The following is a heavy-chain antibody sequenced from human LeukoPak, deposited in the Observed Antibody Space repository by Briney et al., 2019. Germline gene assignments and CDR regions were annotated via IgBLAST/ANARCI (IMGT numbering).Heavy chain of an antibody. D-gene: IGHD1-26*01. CDR2: FDPEDGET. CDR1: GHTLTELS. V-gene: IGHV1-24*01. CDR3: ATVVAAPFS. Sequence: ASVKVSSRVSGHTLTELSMHWVRQAPGKGLEWMGGFDPEDGETIYAQKFQGRVTMTEDTSTDTAYMELSSLRSEDTAVYYCATVVAAPFSWGQGTLLTVSS. J-gene: IGHJ5*02.